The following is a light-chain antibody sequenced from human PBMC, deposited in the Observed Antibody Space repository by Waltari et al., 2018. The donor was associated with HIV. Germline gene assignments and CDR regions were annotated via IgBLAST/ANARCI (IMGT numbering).Light chain of an antibody. Sequence: QSALTQPASVSGSPGQSITISCTGTNSDIGKYNLVSWYQQHPGRVPKVLMFEVTTRPSGMSHRFSGSKSDNTASLTISGLQAEDEADYYCSSYATGNTYVFGTGTSVTGL. V-gene: IGLV2-23*02. CDR1: NSDIGKYNL. CDR3: SSYATGNTYV. CDR2: EVT. J-gene: IGLJ1*01.